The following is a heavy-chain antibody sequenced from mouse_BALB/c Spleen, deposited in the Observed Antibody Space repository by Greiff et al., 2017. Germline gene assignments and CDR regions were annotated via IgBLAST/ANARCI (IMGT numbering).Heavy chain of an antibody. Sequence: VKLMESGAELVRPGTSVKISCKASGYTFTNYWLGWVKQRPGHGLEWIGDIYPGGGYTNYNEKFKGKATLTADTSSSTAYMQLSSLTSEDSAVYFCARDYDGAMDYWGQGTSVTVSS. D-gene: IGHD2-4*01. CDR3: ARDYDGAMDY. J-gene: IGHJ4*01. V-gene: IGHV1-63*02. CDR1: GYTFTNYW. CDR2: IYPGGGYT.